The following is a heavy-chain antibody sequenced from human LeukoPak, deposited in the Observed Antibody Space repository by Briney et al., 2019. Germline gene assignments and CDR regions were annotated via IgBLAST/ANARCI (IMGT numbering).Heavy chain of an antibody. CDR1: GYRFTSNW. CDR3: ARLIGIAAAGTGFDY. J-gene: IGHJ4*02. CDR2: IYPGDSDT. D-gene: IGHD6-13*01. Sequence: GESLKISCKGSGYRFTSNWIGWVRQMPGKGLEWMGIIYPGDSDTRYSPSFQGQVTISADKSISTAYLQWNSLKASDTAMYYCARLIGIAAAGTGFDYWGQGTLVTVSS. V-gene: IGHV5-51*01.